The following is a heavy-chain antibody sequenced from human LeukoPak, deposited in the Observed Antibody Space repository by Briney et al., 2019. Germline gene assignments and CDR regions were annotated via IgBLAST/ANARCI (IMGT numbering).Heavy chain of an antibody. Sequence: ASVKVSCKASGYTFTGYYMHWVRQAPGQGLEWMGWINPNSGGTNYAQKFQGRVTMTRDTSISTAYMELRSLRSDDTAVYYCARGGYDFWSGYSDYWGQGTLVTVSS. CDR1: GYTFTGYY. CDR3: ARGGYDFWSGYSDY. V-gene: IGHV1-2*02. J-gene: IGHJ4*02. CDR2: INPNSGGT. D-gene: IGHD3-3*01.